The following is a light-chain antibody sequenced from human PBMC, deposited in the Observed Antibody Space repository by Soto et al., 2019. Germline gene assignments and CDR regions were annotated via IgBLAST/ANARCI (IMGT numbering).Light chain of an antibody. CDR3: QQSYSVPLT. Sequence: DIQMTQSPSSLSASVGDRVTITCRASQPITKFLNWFQHKPGEAPKRLIYGASILQVGVPSRFSGSGSGTDYTLTISGLQTEDFATYFCQQSYSVPLTFGGGTKVEI. CDR2: GAS. CDR1: QPITKF. J-gene: IGKJ4*01. V-gene: IGKV1-39*01.